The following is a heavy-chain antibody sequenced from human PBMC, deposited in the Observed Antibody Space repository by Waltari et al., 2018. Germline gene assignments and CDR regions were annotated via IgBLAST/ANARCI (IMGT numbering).Heavy chain of an antibody. CDR2: IYYSGDT. CDR1: GCSINSGDYY. V-gene: IGHV4-30-4*08. CDR3: ATVGVLIPGNVFDI. D-gene: IGHD3-16*01. J-gene: IGHJ3*02. Sequence: QVQLQESGPGLVKPSQTLSLICTVSGCSINSGDYYWNWIRQTPGKGLEWIGYIYYSGDTYYNPSLKTRVTMSVDTSKNQFSLNLNSVTATDTAVYYCATVGVLIPGNVFDIWGQGTMVTVSS.